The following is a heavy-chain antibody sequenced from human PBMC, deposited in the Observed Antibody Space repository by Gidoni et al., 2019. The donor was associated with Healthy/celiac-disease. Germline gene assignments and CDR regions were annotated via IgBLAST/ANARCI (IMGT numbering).Heavy chain of an antibody. Sequence: QLQLQESGPGLVKPSETLSLTCTVSGGSISSSSYYWGWIRQPPGKGLEWIGSIYYSGSTYYNPSLKSRVTISVDTSKNQFSLKLSSVTAADTAVYYCARQGGITGPGTFDPWGQGTLVTVSS. CDR3: ARQGGITGPGTFDP. V-gene: IGHV4-39*01. D-gene: IGHD1-20*01. CDR1: GGSISSSSYY. J-gene: IGHJ5*02. CDR2: IYYSGST.